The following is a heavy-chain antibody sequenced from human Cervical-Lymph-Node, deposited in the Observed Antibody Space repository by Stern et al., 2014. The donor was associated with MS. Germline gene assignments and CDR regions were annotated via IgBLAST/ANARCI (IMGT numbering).Heavy chain of an antibody. J-gene: IGHJ3*02. Sequence: QVQLVQSGAEVKKPGASVKLTCKASGYTFTSHYLHWVRQAPGQGLEWMGIINPGGCTTSLAQKCQGRVIMPGDTSSRTVYLELSSLRSEDTAVYFCAREEYNDYDFGAFDMWGQGTMVTVSS. V-gene: IGHV1-46*01. CDR1: GYTFTSHY. CDR2: INPGGCTT. CDR3: AREEYNDYDFGAFDM. D-gene: IGHD4-17*01.